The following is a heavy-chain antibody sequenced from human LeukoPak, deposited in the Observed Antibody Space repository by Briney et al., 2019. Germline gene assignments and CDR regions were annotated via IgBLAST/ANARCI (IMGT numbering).Heavy chain of an antibody. J-gene: IGHJ3*02. V-gene: IGHV3-21*01. CDR2: ICGSSSYI. Sequence: GGSQRLSCAASGFTFSSYSMNWVRQAPGKGLEWVSSICGSSSYIYYADSVKGRFTLSRDKAKNSLYLQMNSLRAEDTAVYYCARVEYDILTGYYIYAFDIWGQGTMVTVSS. CDR1: GFTFSSYS. D-gene: IGHD3-9*01. CDR3: ARVEYDILTGYYIYAFDI.